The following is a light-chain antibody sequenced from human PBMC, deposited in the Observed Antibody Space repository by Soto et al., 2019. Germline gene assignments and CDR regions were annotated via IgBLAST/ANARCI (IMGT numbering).Light chain of an antibody. V-gene: IGKV3-11*01. CDR3: QQRSYWPPIT. J-gene: IGKJ5*01. Sequence: IFLTQSPVTLSLSPWQRATLSCRASQSISTYLAWYQVKPGQAPRLLIYDASSRATGVPARFSGSGSGTEFTLTISSLQPEDFAVYYCQQRSYWPPITFGQGTRLEIK. CDR1: QSISTY. CDR2: DAS.